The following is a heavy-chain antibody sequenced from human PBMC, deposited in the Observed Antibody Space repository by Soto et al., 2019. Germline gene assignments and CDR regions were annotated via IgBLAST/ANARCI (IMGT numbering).Heavy chain of an antibody. J-gene: IGHJ4*02. CDR1: GFTFSDYY. D-gene: IGHD5-12*01. CDR3: AREGDSGYDYSPTLG. V-gene: IGHV3-11*01. Sequence: GGSLRLSCAASGFTFSDYYMSWIRQAPGKGLEWVSYISSSGSTIYYADSVKGRFTISRDNAKNSLYLQMNSLRAEDTAVYYCAREGDSGYDYSPTLGWGQGTLVTVSS. CDR2: ISSSGSTI.